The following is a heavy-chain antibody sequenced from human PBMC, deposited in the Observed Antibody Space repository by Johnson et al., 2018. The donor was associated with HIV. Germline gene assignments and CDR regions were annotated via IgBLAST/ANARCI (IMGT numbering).Heavy chain of an antibody. D-gene: IGHD6-13*01. V-gene: IGHV3-NL1*01. CDR1: GFTFSNYG. CDR2: IYSGGRT. Sequence: QVQLVESGGGVVQPGGSLRLSCAASGFTFSNYGIHWVRQAPGKGLEWVSGIYSGGRTYYADSVKGRFTISRDNSKNTLYLQMNSLRAEDTAVYYCARGDLAAAGNGAFDIWGRGTMVTVSS. J-gene: IGHJ3*02. CDR3: ARGDLAAAGNGAFDI.